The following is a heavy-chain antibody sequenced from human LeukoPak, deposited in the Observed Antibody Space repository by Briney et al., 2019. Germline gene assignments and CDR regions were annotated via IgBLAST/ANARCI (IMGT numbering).Heavy chain of an antibody. CDR1: GYTFTDFY. V-gene: IGHV1-2*02. J-gene: IGHJ4*02. CDR2: ISPNNGDT. Sequence: ASVKVSCKPSGYTFTDFYIHWVRQAPGVGLQWMGWISPNNGDTKYAEDFQDRVTMTRDTSISTAYMELTGLTPDDMAVYYCVRSPIGASAYWGRGTLVTVSS. D-gene: IGHD3-10*01. CDR3: VRSPIGASAY.